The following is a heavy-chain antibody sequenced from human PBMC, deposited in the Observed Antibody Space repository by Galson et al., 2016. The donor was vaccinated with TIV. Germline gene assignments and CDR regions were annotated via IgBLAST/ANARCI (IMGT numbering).Heavy chain of an antibody. CDR3: VYSDILNAYYFPNWFDP. J-gene: IGHJ5*02. V-gene: IGHV2-5*01. CDR2: VYWSDGK. D-gene: IGHD3-9*01. CDR1: GFSLSTSGVG. Sequence: PALVKPTQTLTLTCTFSGFSLSTSGVGVAWIRQPPGKALEWLAVVYWSDGKRYSPSLKNRLNITKDTSKNQVVLKMTNMDPRDTAKYYCVYSDILNAYYFPNWFDPWGQGTLVTVSS.